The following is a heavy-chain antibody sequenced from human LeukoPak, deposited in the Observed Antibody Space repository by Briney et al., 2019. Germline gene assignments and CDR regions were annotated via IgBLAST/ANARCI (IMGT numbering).Heavy chain of an antibody. J-gene: IGHJ4*02. CDR2: ISWDGGST. CDR3: AKDMGDYESGADWIDY. V-gene: IGHV3-43D*03. Sequence: GGSLRLSGAASGFTFDDYAMHWVRQAPGKGLEWVSLISWDGGSTYYADSVKGRFTISRDNSKNSLFLQMNSLRAEDTAFYYCAKDMGDYESGADWIDYWGQGTLVTVSS. D-gene: IGHD3-16*01. CDR1: GFTFDDYA.